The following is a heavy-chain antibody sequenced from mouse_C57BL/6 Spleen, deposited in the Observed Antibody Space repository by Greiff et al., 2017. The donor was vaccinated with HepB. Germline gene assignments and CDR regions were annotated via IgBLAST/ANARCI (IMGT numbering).Heavy chain of an antibody. CDR3: ARGGDSTVVGV. CDR1: GYTFTSYG. V-gene: IGHV1-81*01. D-gene: IGHD1-1*01. CDR2: IYPRSGNT. J-gene: IGHJ3*01. Sequence: VQLQESGAELARPGASVKLSCKASGYTFTSYGISWVKQRTGQGLEWIGEIYPRSGNTYYNEKFKGKATLTADKSSSTAYMELRSLTSEDSAVYFCARGGDSTVVGVWGQGTLVTVSA.